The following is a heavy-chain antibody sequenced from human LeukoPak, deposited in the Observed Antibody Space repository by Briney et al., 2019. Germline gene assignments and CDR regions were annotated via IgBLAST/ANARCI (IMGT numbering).Heavy chain of an antibody. CDR3: ARALWGQYCSSTSCYGGEYYYYGMDV. Sequence: ASVKVSCKASGGTFSSYAISWVRQAPGQGLEWMGWINPNSGGTNYAQKFQGRVTMTRDTSISTAYMELSRLRSDDTAVYYCARALWGQYCSSTSCYGGEYYYYGMDVWGQGTTVTVSS. D-gene: IGHD2-2*01. V-gene: IGHV1-2*02. CDR2: INPNSGGT. CDR1: GGTFSSYA. J-gene: IGHJ6*02.